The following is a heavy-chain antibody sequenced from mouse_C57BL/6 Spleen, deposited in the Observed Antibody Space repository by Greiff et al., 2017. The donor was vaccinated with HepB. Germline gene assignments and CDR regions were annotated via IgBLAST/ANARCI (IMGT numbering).Heavy chain of an antibody. Sequence: VQLQQPGAELVKPGASVKLSCKASGYTFTSYWMHWVKQRPGQGLEWIGMIHPNSGSTNYNEKFKSKATLTVDKSSSTAYMQLSSLTSEDSAVYYCARPYDYGYYAMDYWGQGTSVTVSS. CDR2: IHPNSGST. V-gene: IGHV1-64*01. CDR1: GYTFTSYW. J-gene: IGHJ4*01. D-gene: IGHD2-4*01. CDR3: ARPYDYGYYAMDY.